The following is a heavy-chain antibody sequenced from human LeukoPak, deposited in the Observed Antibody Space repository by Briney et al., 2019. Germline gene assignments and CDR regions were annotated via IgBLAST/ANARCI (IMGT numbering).Heavy chain of an antibody. D-gene: IGHD3-22*01. Sequence: GASVKVSCKASGYTFTDPFIHWVRQAPGQGPEWMGRMNANSGVTMYAQTLQDRVTMTRDTSISTAYMELSSLRSEDTAVYYCARRYDSSGLAGNYMDVWGKGTTVTVSS. CDR2: MNANSGVT. CDR3: ARRYDSSGLAGNYMDV. V-gene: IGHV1-2*06. J-gene: IGHJ6*03. CDR1: GYTFTDPF.